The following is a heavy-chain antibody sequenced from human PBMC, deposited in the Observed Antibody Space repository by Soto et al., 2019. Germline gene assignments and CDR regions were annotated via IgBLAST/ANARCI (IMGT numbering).Heavy chain of an antibody. Sequence: DSLKISCAASGFTFSSYAMSWVRQAPGKGLEWVSAISGSGGSTYYADSVKGRVTISRDNSKNTLYLQMNSLRAEDTAVYYCAHLGVSGYWGQGTLVTVSS. CDR2: ISGSGGST. D-gene: IGHD3-3*01. J-gene: IGHJ4*02. V-gene: IGHV3-23*01. CDR3: AHLGVSGY. CDR1: GFTFSSYA.